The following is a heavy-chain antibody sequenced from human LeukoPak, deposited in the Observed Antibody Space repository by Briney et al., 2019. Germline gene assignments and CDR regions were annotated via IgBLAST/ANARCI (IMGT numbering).Heavy chain of an antibody. Sequence: SETLSLTCTVSGGSISGYYWSWIRQPAGKGLEWSGRISTSGNTNYSPSLMSRVTMSVGTSKNQFSLNLSSVTAADTAVYYCAREAAAGTGGRYFDYWGQGTLVTVSS. CDR1: GGSISGYY. V-gene: IGHV4-4*07. CDR2: ISTSGNT. J-gene: IGHJ4*02. D-gene: IGHD6-13*01. CDR3: AREAAAGTGGRYFDY.